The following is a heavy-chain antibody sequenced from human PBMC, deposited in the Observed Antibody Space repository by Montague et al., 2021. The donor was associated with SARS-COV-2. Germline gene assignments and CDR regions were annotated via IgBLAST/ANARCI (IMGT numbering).Heavy chain of an antibody. CDR1: GGSINNYY. J-gene: IGHJ4*02. V-gene: IGHV4-59*01. CDR3: SRLQGGRRLMDY. CDR2: SSKIGST. Sequence: SETLSLTCTVSGGSINNYYWGWIRQPPGKALEYISYSSKIGSTHRNPALKSRVTISVDPSRNQFYLDVNSVTAADTAVYYCSRLQGGRRLMDYWGQGTLVTVPS. D-gene: IGHD5-12*01.